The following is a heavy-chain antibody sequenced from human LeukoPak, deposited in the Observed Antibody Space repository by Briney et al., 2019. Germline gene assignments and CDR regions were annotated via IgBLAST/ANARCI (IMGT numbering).Heavy chain of an antibody. Sequence: GGSLRLSCAASGFTFDSYAMSWVRQAPGKGLEWASAVSRFGGTTYYADSAKGRFTISRDNSNNTVYLQMNSLRVGDTALYYCVKHVGSRWSNNRFDPWGQGTLVTVS. CDR2: VSRFGGTT. CDR1: GFTFDSYA. CDR3: VKHVGSRWSNNRFDP. D-gene: IGHD6-13*01. V-gene: IGHV3-23*01. J-gene: IGHJ5*02.